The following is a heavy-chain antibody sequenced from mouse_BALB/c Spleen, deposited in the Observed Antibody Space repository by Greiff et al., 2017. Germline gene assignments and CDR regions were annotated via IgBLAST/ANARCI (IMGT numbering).Heavy chain of an antibody. D-gene: IGHD2-4*01. CDR2: INPGSGGT. Sequence: LQQSGAELVRPGTSVKVSCKASGYAFTNYLIEWVKQRPGQGLEWIGVINPGSGGTNYNEKFKGKATLTADKSSSTAYMQLSSLTSDDSAVYFCARDYNYWGQGTTLTVSS. CDR1: GYAFTNYL. J-gene: IGHJ2*01. CDR3: ARDYNY. V-gene: IGHV1-54*01.